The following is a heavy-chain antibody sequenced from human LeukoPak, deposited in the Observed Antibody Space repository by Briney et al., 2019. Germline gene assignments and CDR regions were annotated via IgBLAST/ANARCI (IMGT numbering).Heavy chain of an antibody. J-gene: IGHJ6*03. CDR3: AREYYDSSGYGLYYYYYMDV. Sequence: GGSLRLSCAASGFIFSGYAMSWVRQAPGKGLEWVSGISGSGGSTYYADSVKGRFTISRDNSKNTLYLQMNSLRVDDTAVYYCAREYYDSSGYGLYYYYYMDVWGKGTTVTISS. V-gene: IGHV3-23*01. D-gene: IGHD3-22*01. CDR1: GFIFSGYA. CDR2: ISGSGGST.